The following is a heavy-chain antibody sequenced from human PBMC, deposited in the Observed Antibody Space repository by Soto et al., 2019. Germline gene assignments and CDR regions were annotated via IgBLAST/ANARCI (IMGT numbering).Heavy chain of an antibody. CDR3: AKDVKGRIAVSGLDY. J-gene: IGHJ4*02. Sequence: QVQLVESGGGVVQPGRSLRLSCAASGFTFSSYGMHWVRQAPGKGLEWVAVISYDGRNKYYADSVKGRFTISRDNSKNTLYLQMNSLRADDTAVYYCAKDVKGRIAVSGLDYWGQGTLVTVSS. V-gene: IGHV3-30*18. CDR2: ISYDGRNK. D-gene: IGHD6-19*01. CDR1: GFTFSSYG.